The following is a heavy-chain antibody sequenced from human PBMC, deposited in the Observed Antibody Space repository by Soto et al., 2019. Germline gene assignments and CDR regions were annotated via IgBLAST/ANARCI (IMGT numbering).Heavy chain of an antibody. Sequence: GESLKISCAASGFRFDDYNIHWVRQAPGKGLEWVSLITWNGGNTYYADSVKGRFTISRDGTTKSVSLQMTSLKTEDTGLYYCARETLSFGSALDVWGQGTTVTV. D-gene: IGHD3-3*01. V-gene: IGHV3-43*01. J-gene: IGHJ6*02. CDR3: ARETLSFGSALDV. CDR2: ITWNGGNT. CDR1: GFRFDDYN.